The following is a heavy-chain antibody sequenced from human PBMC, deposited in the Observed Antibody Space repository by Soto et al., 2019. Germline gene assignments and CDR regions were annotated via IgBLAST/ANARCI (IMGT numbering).Heavy chain of an antibody. Sequence: GASVKVSCKASGYTFTSYGISWVRQAPGQGLEWMGWISAYNGNTNYAQKLQGRVTMTTDTSTSTAYMELRSLRSDDTAVYYCARDYYGSSGLGRDAFDIWGQGTMVTVSS. CDR1: GYTFTSYG. J-gene: IGHJ3*02. V-gene: IGHV1-18*04. CDR3: ARDYYGSSGLGRDAFDI. D-gene: IGHD3-22*01. CDR2: ISAYNGNT.